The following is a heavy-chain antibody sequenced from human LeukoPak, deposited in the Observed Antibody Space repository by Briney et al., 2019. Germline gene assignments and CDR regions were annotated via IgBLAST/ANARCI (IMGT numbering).Heavy chain of an antibody. CDR1: GYTFTGYY. J-gene: IGHJ4*02. D-gene: IGHD5-18*01. V-gene: IGHV1-2*02. Sequence: ASVKVFCKASGYTFTGYYMHWVRQAPGEGLEWMGWINPNSGGTNYAQKFQGRVTMTRVTTISTAYMELRRLRSDDTAVYSCARLESAIQLLSEPFDYWGQGTLVTVSS. CDR2: INPNSGGT. CDR3: ARLESAIQLLSEPFDY.